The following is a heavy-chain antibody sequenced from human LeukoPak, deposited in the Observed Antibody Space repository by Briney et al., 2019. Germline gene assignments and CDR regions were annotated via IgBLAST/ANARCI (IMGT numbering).Heavy chain of an antibody. V-gene: IGHV3-15*01. CDR3: VIDDYYDYSGTREADYFDY. CDR1: GFSFTTAW. J-gene: IGHJ4*02. D-gene: IGHD3-22*01. CDR2: IKSDGAV. Sequence: GGSLRLSCGAPGFSFTTAWMSWVRQAPGKGRECVARIKSDGAVDYASPVKGTLTISKDYSKYTLSLQMNSLKVEDTAVYYCVIDDYYDYSGTREADYFDYCGQGTLVTVSS.